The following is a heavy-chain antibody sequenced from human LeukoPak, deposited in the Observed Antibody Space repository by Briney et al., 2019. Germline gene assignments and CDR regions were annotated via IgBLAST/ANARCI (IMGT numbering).Heavy chain of an antibody. CDR1: GFTFSSYG. CDR2: IWYGGSNK. CDR3: AKDYSSGWMEY. Sequence: GGSLRLSCAASGFTFSSYGMPWVRQAPGKGLEGVAVIWYGGSNKYYADSVKGRFTISRDNSKNTLYLQMNNLRAEDTAVYYCAKDYSSGWMEYWGQGTLVTVSS. D-gene: IGHD6-19*01. J-gene: IGHJ4*02. V-gene: IGHV3-33*06.